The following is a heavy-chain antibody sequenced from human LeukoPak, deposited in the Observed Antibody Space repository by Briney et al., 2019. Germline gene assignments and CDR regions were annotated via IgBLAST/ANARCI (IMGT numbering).Heavy chain of an antibody. D-gene: IGHD3-16*02. Sequence: SETLSLTCTVSGGSISSGGYYWSWIRQHPGKGLEWIGYIYYSGSTNYNPSLKSRVTMSVDTSKNQFSLKLSSVTAADTAVYYCARERTNYDYVWGSYRQGWFDPWGQGTLVTVSS. CDR2: IYYSGST. J-gene: IGHJ5*02. V-gene: IGHV4-61*08. CDR1: GGSISSGGYY. CDR3: ARERTNYDYVWGSYRQGWFDP.